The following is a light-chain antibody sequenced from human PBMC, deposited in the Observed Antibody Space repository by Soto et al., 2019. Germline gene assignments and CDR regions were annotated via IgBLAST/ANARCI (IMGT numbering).Light chain of an antibody. CDR1: SSDIGTHGY. CDR2: GVT. V-gene: IGLV2-11*01. Sequence: QSVLTQPPSASGSPGQSVTISCTGTSSDIGTHGYVSWYQQNPGKAPKLMIYGVTQRPSGVPDRFSGSKSGNTASLTISGLQAEDEADYYCCSYAGSYTYVVFGGGTKLTVL. J-gene: IGLJ2*01. CDR3: CSYAGSYTYVV.